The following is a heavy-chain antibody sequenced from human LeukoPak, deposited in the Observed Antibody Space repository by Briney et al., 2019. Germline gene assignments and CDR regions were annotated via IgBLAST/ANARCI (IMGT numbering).Heavy chain of an antibody. V-gene: IGHV3-23*01. CDR2: ISSGGDT. D-gene: IGHD2-15*01. Sequence: GGSLRLSCAASRFTFSTYAMSWVSQALGKGLEWISIISSGGDTYYADSVKGRFTISRDNSKNTLDLQMSSLRAEDTAVYYCAKGVGGYYFDYWGQGTLVTVSS. CDR3: AKGVGGYYFDY. J-gene: IGHJ4*02. CDR1: RFTFSTYA.